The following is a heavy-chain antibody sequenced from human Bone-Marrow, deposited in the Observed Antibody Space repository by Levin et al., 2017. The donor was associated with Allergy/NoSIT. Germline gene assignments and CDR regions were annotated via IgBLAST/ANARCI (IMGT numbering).Heavy chain of an antibody. V-gene: IGHV4-38-2*01. Sequence: SQTLSLTCAVSGYSISSGYYWGWIRQPPGKGLEWIGSIYHSGSTFYNPSLKSRVTISVDTSKNQFSLKLSSVTAADTAVYYCARRVAGYDYWGQGTLVTVSS. CDR3: ARRVAGYDY. D-gene: IGHD6-19*01. CDR2: IYHSGST. J-gene: IGHJ4*02. CDR1: GYSISSGYY.